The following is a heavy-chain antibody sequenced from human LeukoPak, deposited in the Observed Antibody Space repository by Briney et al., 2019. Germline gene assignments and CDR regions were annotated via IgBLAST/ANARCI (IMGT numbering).Heavy chain of an antibody. D-gene: IGHD6-13*01. CDR2: ISSSGYTM. CDR3: ARVGPAAAGRGYWYFDL. CDR1: GFTFSAYY. V-gene: IGHV3-11*01. J-gene: IGHJ2*01. Sequence: GGSLRLSCAASGFTFSAYYMNWIRQAAGKGLEWVSYISSSGYTMYYADSVKGRFTISRDNAKNSLYLQMNSLRAEDTAVYYCARVGPAAAGRGYWYFDLWGRGTLVTVSS.